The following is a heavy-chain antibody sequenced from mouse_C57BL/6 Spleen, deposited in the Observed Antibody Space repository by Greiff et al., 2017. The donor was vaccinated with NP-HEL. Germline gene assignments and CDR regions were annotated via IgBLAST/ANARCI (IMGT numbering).Heavy chain of an antibody. V-gene: IGHV5-6*01. J-gene: IGHJ2*01. D-gene: IGHD2-4*01. CDR3: ARHYDYDRGYFDY. Sequence: DVHLVESGGDLVKPGGSLKLSCAASGFTFSSYGMSWVRQTPDKRLEWVATISSGGSYPYYPDSVKGRFTISRDNAKNTLYLQMSRLKSEDTASYYCARHYDYDRGYFDYWGQGTTLTVSS. CDR1: GFTFSSYG. CDR2: ISSGGSYP.